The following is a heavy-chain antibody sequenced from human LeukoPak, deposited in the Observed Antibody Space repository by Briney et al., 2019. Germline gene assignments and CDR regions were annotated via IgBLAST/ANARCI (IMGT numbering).Heavy chain of an antibody. CDR2: ISGSGGST. CDR3: AKALSHCSGGSCYSAVDY. V-gene: IGHV3-23*01. D-gene: IGHD2-15*01. J-gene: IGHJ4*02. CDR1: GFTFSSYA. Sequence: PGGSLRLSCAASGFTFSSYAMNWVRQAPGKGLEWVSAISGSGGSTYYADSVKGRFTISRDNSKNTLYLQMNSLSAEDTAVYYCAKALSHCSGGSCYSAVDYWGQGTPVTVSS.